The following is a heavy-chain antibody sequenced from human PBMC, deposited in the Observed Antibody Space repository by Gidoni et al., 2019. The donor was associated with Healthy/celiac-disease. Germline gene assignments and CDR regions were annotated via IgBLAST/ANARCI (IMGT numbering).Heavy chain of an antibody. J-gene: IGHJ4*02. CDR1: GGSLSSYY. D-gene: IGHD6-19*01. CDR3: ARGGGRIAVAGTTPFDY. Sequence: QVQLQESGPGLVKPSETLSLTCTVSGGSLSSYYWSWIRQPPGKGLEWIGYIYYSGSTNYNPSLKSRVTISVDTSKNQFSLKLSSVTAADTAVYYCARGGGRIAVAGTTPFDYWGQGTLVTVSS. CDR2: IYYSGST. V-gene: IGHV4-59*01.